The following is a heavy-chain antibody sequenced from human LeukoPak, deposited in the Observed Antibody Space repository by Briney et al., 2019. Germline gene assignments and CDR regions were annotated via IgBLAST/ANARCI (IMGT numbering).Heavy chain of an antibody. J-gene: IGHJ5*02. CDR2: ISGSSYYI. V-gene: IGHV3-21*04. D-gene: IGHD3-3*01. CDR1: GFTFSSYT. CDR3: AREVWADDFWSGYSNWFDP. Sequence: GGSLRLSCAASGFTFSSYTINWVRQAPGKGLEWVSSISGSSYYIYYADSVRGRFTISRDNAKNSVYLQMNSLRAEDTAVYYCAREVWADDFWSGYSNWFDPWGQGTLVTVSS.